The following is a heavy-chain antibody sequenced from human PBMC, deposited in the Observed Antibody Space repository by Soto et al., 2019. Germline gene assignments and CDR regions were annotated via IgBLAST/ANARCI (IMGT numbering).Heavy chain of an antibody. CDR1: GFTFSSYD. V-gene: IGHV3-13*01. CDR2: IGTAGDT. Sequence: LRLSCAASGFTFSSYDMHWVRQATGKGLEWVSAIGTAGDTYYPGSVKGRFTISRENAKNSLYLQMNSLRAEDTAVYYCARAEIRDVTYSSYGMDCWGQGTTVTVSS. CDR3: ARAEIRDVTYSSYGMDC. J-gene: IGHJ6*02. D-gene: IGHD2-15*01.